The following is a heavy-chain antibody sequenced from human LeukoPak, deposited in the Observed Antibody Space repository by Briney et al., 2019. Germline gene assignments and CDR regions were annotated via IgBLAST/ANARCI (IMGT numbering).Heavy chain of an antibody. D-gene: IGHD3-10*02. Sequence: GGPLRLSCAAPGFTVSANYMTWVRQAPGKGLEWVSLIYSGGITYYADSVKGRFTISRDNSMNTVYLQMNSLRAEDTALYYCARVGLCSSGTCTAGLDVWGQGTTVTVSS. CDR2: IYSGGIT. V-gene: IGHV3-66*01. CDR3: ARVGLCSSGTCTAGLDV. J-gene: IGHJ6*02. CDR1: GFTVSANY.